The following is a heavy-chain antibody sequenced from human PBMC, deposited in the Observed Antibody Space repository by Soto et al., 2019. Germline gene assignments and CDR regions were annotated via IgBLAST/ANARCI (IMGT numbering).Heavy chain of an antibody. D-gene: IGHD3-9*01. J-gene: IGHJ6*02. V-gene: IGHV3-33*01. CDR3: ARAGDYDILTGHLDV. CDR1: EFTFSSYG. CDR2: IWYDGSNK. Sequence: QVQLVESGGGVVQPGRSLRLSCAASEFTFSSYGMHWVRQAPGKGLEWVAVIWYDGSNKYYADSVKGRFTISRDNSKNTLYLQMNSLRAEDTAVYYCARAGDYDILTGHLDVWGQGTTVTVSS.